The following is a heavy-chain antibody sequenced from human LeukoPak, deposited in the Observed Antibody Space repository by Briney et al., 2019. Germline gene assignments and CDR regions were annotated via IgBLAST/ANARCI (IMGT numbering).Heavy chain of an antibody. D-gene: IGHD6-13*01. CDR1: GGSFSGYY. Sequence: PSETLSLTCAVYGGSFSGYYWSWIRQPPGKGLEWMGEIKYSGSTNYNPYLKSRVTISVDTSKNQFSLKLSSVTAADTAVYYCATSRIAAAGTGFDYWGQGTLVTVSS. CDR2: IKYSGST. CDR3: ATSRIAAAGTGFDY. J-gene: IGHJ4*02. V-gene: IGHV4-34*01.